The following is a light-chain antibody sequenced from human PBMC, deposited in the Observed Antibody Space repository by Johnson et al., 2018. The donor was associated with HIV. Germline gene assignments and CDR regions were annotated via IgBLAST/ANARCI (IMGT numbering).Light chain of an antibody. J-gene: IGLJ1*01. CDR3: ATWDNPLNSGGV. CDR1: SSNIGNNY. V-gene: IGLV1-51*01. Sequence: QSVLTQPPSVSAAPGQKVTISCSGSSSNIGNNYVSWYQQLPGTAPKLLIYDNNKRPSGIPDRFSGSKSGTSATLGITGLQTGDEAAYYCATWDNPLNSGGVFGTATKFTVL. CDR2: DNN.